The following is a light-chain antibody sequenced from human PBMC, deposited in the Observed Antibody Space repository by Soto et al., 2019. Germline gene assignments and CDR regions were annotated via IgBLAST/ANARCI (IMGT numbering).Light chain of an antibody. J-gene: IGKJ1*01. CDR1: QSVIYSSNNKNY. V-gene: IGKV4-1*01. Sequence: DIVMTQSPDSLAVSLGERATINCKSSQSVIYSSNNKNYLAWYQQKPGQPPKLLIYWASTRESGVPDRFSGSGSGTDFTLTISSLQAEDVAVYYCQQYYSTPQTFGQGTKVDI. CDR2: WAS. CDR3: QQYYSTPQT.